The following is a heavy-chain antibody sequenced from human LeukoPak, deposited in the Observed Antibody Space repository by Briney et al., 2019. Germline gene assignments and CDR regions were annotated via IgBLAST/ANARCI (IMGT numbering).Heavy chain of an antibody. V-gene: IGHV3-23*01. J-gene: IGHJ4*02. Sequence: GGSLRLSCAASGFTFSGYTMHWVRQAPGKGLEWVSAISGSGGSTYYADSVKGRFTISRDNSKNTVYLQMNTLRAEDTAVYYCAKDYPLDYWGQGALATVSS. CDR2: ISGSGGST. CDR3: AKDYPLDY. CDR1: GFTFSGYT.